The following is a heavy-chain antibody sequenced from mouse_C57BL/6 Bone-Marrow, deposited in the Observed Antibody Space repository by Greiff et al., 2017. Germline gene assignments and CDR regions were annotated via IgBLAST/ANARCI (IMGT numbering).Heavy chain of an antibody. CDR2: INPNSGGT. CDR1: GYTFTDYN. D-gene: IGHD1-1*01. J-gene: IGHJ2*01. CDR3: ARSYYYGSSYDFDY. V-gene: IGHV1-18*01. Sequence: EVQLQQSGPDLVQPGASVKIPCKASGYTFTDYNMDWVKQSPGKSLEWIGDINPNSGGTFYNQKFTGMATLPVDTSSSTADMERRSLTSEDTAVYYCARSYYYGSSYDFDYWGQGTTLTVSS.